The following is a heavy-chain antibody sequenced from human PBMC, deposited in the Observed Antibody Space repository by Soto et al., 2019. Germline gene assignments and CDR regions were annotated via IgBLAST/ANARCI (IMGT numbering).Heavy chain of an antibody. Sequence: EVQLVESGGGLIQPGRSLRLSCAASGFTFDDYAMHWVRQAPGKGLEWVSGISWNSGNIRYADSVKGRFTISRDNAKNSLYLQMNSLRAEDTALYSCAKGPALEWLSFMDVWGKGTTVTVSS. J-gene: IGHJ6*03. CDR3: AKGPALEWLSFMDV. V-gene: IGHV3-9*01. CDR1: GFTFDDYA. CDR2: ISWNSGNI. D-gene: IGHD3-3*01.